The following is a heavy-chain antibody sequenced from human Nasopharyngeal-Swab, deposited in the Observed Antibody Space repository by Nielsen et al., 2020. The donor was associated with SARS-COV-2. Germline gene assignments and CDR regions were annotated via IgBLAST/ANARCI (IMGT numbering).Heavy chain of an antibody. D-gene: IGHD1-1*01. CDR3: ARDGRNDGGFYSYYMDV. CDR2: INAGNGNT. Sequence: ASVKVSCKASGYTFSSYTMNWVRQAPGQRLEWMGWINAGNGNTKYSQKFQGRVTITRDTSASTAYMQLSSLRSEDTAVYYCARDGRNDGGFYSYYMDVWGKGTTVTVSS. CDR1: GYTFSSYT. J-gene: IGHJ6*03. V-gene: IGHV1-3*01.